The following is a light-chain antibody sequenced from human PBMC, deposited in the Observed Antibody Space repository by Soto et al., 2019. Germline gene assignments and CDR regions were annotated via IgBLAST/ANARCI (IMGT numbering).Light chain of an antibody. V-gene: IGLV2-14*01. CDR2: EVS. CDR1: SSDVGAYNY. CDR3: SSYTSSNTLV. J-gene: IGLJ2*01. Sequence: QSAPTQPASVSGSPGQSITISCTGTSSDVGAYNYVSWYQQHPGKAPKLMIFEVSDRPSGVSNRFSGSKSGNTASLTISGLQDEEEEAYYCSSYTSSNTLVFGGGTKLTVL.